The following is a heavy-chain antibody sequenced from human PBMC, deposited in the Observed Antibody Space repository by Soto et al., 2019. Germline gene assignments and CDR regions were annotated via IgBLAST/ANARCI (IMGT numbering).Heavy chain of an antibody. CDR2: IYYSGST. CDR1: GGSISSSSYY. V-gene: IGHV4-39*01. Sequence: PSETLSLTCTVSGGSISSSSYYWGWIRQPPGKGLEWIGSIYYSGSTYYNPSLKSRVTISVDTSKNQFSLKLSSVTAADTAVYYCARSPWKYQLFTVYYYYYYMDVWGRGTTVTVSS. D-gene: IGHD2-2*01. J-gene: IGHJ6*03. CDR3: ARSPWKYQLFTVYYYYYYMDV.